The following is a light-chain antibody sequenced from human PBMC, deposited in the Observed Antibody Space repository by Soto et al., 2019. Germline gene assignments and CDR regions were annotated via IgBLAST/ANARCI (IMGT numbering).Light chain of an antibody. V-gene: IGLV3-21*01. Sequence: SYELTQSPSVSVAPGVTATLTCGGNDIGSKSVHWYQQRPGRAPLMVISYDSARPSGIPERFSGSNSGGSATLTISGVEVGDEADYYCQVWDGATDRPVFGGGTKVTVL. CDR1: DIGSKS. J-gene: IGLJ2*01. CDR2: YDS. CDR3: QVWDGATDRPV.